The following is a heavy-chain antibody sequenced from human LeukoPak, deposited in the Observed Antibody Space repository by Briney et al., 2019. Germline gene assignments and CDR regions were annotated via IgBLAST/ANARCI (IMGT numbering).Heavy chain of an antibody. CDR2: ISSSSSTI. V-gene: IGHV3-48*04. Sequence: GGSLRLSCVASGFTFSSSDMHWVRQATGKGLEWVSYISSSSSTIYYADSVKGRFTISRDNAKNSLYLQMNSLRAEDTAVYYCARESYYYDSSPWGQGTLVTVSS. J-gene: IGHJ4*02. D-gene: IGHD3-22*01. CDR3: ARESYYYDSSP. CDR1: GFTFSSSD.